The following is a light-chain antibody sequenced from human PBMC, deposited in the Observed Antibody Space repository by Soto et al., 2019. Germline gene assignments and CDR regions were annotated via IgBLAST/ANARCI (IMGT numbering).Light chain of an antibody. Sequence: QSVLTQPPSASGTPGQRVTISCSGSTSNIGSYTVNWYQQLPGTAPKLLIYWNTQRPSGVPDRFSGAKSGASASLAISGLQSEDEADYYCASWDASLDVVVFGGGTQLTVL. CDR1: TSNIGSYT. CDR2: WNT. CDR3: ASWDASLDVVV. J-gene: IGLJ2*01. V-gene: IGLV1-44*01.